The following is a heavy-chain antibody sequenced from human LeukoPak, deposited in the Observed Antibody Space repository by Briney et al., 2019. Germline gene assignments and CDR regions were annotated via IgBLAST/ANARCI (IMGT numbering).Heavy chain of an antibody. V-gene: IGHV3-30-3*01. J-gene: IGHJ4*02. CDR3: ARELERLFRS. CDR2: ISYDGSNK. CDR1: GFTFSSYA. D-gene: IGHD3-3*01. Sequence: TGGSLRLSCAASGFTFSSYAMHWVRQAPGKGLEWVAVISYDGSNKYYADSVKGRFTISRDNSKNTLYLQMNSLRAEDTALYYCARELERLFRSWGQGTLVTVSS.